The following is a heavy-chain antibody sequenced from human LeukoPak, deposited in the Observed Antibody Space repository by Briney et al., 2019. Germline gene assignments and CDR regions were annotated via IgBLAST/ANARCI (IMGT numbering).Heavy chain of an antibody. CDR2: IYHSGST. Sequence: SQTLSLTCAVSGGSISSGGYSWSWIRQPPGKGLEWIGYIYHSGSTYYNPSLKSRVTMSVDTSKNQFSLKLSSVTAADTAVYYCARGPDIVATIFAFDIWGQGTMVTVSS. V-gene: IGHV4-30-2*01. D-gene: IGHD5-12*01. J-gene: IGHJ3*02. CDR1: GGSISSGGYS. CDR3: ARGPDIVATIFAFDI.